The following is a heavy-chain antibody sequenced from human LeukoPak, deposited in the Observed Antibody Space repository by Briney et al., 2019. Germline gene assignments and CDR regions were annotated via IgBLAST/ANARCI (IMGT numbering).Heavy chain of an antibody. CDR3: GRDPKLGIRGYTYGYIDF. D-gene: IGHD5-18*01. CDR2: INTNTGNP. CDR1: GYTFTSYA. Sequence: ASVKVSCKASGYTFTSYAMNWVRQAPGQGLEWMGWINTNTGNPTYAQGFFTGRYVFSLDTPVNTAYLQITGLKADDTAVYYCGRDPKLGIRGYTYGYIDFWGQGTLVTVAS. J-gene: IGHJ4*02. V-gene: IGHV7-4-1*02.